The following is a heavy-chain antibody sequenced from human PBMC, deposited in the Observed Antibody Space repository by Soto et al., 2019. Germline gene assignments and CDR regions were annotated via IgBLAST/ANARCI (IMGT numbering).Heavy chain of an antibody. CDR1: GFTFTSYW. V-gene: IGHV3-7*04. CDR2: IKQDGGEK. J-gene: IGHJ4*02. Sequence: EVQLVESGGGLVQPGGPLRLSCAASGFTFTSYWMTWDRQAPGKGLEWVANIKQDGGEKYYVGSVKGRFTLSRDNAENSLYLQLHSLRAEDAAVYYCARGAFPTWGTYPRDYWGQGSLVCVSS. CDR3: ARGAFPTWGTYPRDY. D-gene: IGHD3-16*02.